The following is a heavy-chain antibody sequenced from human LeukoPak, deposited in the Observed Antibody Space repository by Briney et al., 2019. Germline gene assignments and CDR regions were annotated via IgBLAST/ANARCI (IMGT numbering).Heavy chain of an antibody. V-gene: IGHV3-20*04. CDR3: ARERWFGELDSPSDV. CDR2: INWNGGST. CDR1: GFTFDVYG. D-gene: IGHD3-10*01. J-gene: IGHJ6*04. Sequence: GGSLRLSCAASGFTFDVYGMSWVRHAPGKGLEWGSGINWNGGSTVYADSVKGRFTISRDNAKNSLYLQMNSLRAEDTALYYCARERWFGELDSPSDVWGKGTTVTVSS.